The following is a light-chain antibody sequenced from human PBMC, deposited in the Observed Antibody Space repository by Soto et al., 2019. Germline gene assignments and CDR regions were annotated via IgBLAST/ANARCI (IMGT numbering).Light chain of an antibody. CDR1: QGITNY. Sequence: DIQMTQSPSTLSASVGDRVTITCRVSQGITNYLAWYQQKPGKAPKLLIYAASTLQSGVPSRFSGSGSGTEFTLTISSLQPEDFGTYYCQQLNSFPPWTFGQGTKVDI. J-gene: IGKJ1*01. CDR3: QQLNSFPPWT. V-gene: IGKV1-9*01. CDR2: AAS.